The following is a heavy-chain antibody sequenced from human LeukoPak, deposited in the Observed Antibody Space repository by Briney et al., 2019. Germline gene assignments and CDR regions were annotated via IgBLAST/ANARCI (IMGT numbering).Heavy chain of an antibody. CDR1: GFTFSDYY. D-gene: IGHD2-15*01. V-gene: IGHV3-11*01. J-gene: IGHJ4*02. CDR3: AKGIRGYCSGGSCYRAPYFDY. CDR2: ISSSGSTI. Sequence: PGGSLRLSCAASGFTFSDYYMSWIRQAPGKGLEWVSYISSSGSTIYYADSVKGRFTISRDNSKNTLYLQMNSLRAEDTAVYYCAKGIRGYCSGGSCYRAPYFDYWGQGTLVTVSS.